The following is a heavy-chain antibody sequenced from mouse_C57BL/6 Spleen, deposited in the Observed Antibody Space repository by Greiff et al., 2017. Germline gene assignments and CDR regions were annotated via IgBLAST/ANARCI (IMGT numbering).Heavy chain of an antibody. J-gene: IGHJ2*01. CDR2: IDPEDGDT. CDR1: GFNIKDYY. CDR3: ALYSNSDFDY. D-gene: IGHD2-5*01. V-gene: IGHV14-1*01. Sequence: EVQLQQSGAELVRPGASVKLSCTASGFNIKDYYMHWVKQTPEQGLEWIGRIDPEDGDTEYAPKFQGKATMTADTSSNTAYLQLSSLTSEDTAVYYCALYSNSDFDYWGQGTTLTVSS.